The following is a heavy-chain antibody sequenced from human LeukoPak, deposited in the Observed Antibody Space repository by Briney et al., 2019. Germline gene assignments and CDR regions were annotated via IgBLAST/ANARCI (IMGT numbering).Heavy chain of an antibody. CDR3: ARRVWGSPAGYYFDS. J-gene: IGHJ4*02. V-gene: IGHV4-61*09. CDR1: GGSISSGGYY. Sequence: PSQTLSLTCTVSGGSISSGGYYWSWIRQPPGKGLEWIGYIYHSGSSNSGSTNYSPSLKSRVTISVDTSKNQFSLRLSSLTAADTAVYYCARRVWGSPAGYYFDSWGQGTLVTVSS. D-gene: IGHD3-16*01. CDR2: IYHSGSSNSGST.